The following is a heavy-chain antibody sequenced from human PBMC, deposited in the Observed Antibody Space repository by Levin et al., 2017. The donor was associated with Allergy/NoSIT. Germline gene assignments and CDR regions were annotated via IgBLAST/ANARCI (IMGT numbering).Heavy chain of an antibody. V-gene: IGHV3-49*03. CDR1: GFTFGVYA. CDR3: SRLAPNGKGLPFDY. D-gene: IGHD2-21*01. Sequence: GGSLRLSCATSGFTFGVYAMSWFRQAPGKGLEWIGFITSKVYGGTTEYAASVKGRFTISRDDSKSIAYLQMNSLKTGDTALYYCSRLAPNGKGLPFDYWRQGTLDTVSS. CDR2: ITSKVYGGTT. J-gene: IGHJ4*02.